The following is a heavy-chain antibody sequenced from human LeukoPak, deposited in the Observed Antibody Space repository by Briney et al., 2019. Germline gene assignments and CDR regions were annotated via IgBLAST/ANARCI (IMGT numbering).Heavy chain of an antibody. CDR2: TNHSGST. D-gene: IGHD6-13*01. J-gene: IGHJ6*03. CDR3: ARARPSSSSWYPQYYYYYMDV. V-gene: IGHV4-34*01. Sequence: SETLSLTCAVYGGSFSGYYWSWIRQPPGKGLEWIGETNHSGSTNYNPSLKSRVTISVDTSKNQFSLKLSSVTAADTAVYYCARARPSSSSWYPQYYYYYMDVWGKGTTVTVSS. CDR1: GGSFSGYY.